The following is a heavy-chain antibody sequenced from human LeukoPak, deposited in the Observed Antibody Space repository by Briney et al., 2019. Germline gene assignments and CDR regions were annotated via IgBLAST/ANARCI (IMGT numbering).Heavy chain of an antibody. Sequence: ASVKVSCKASGYTFTGYYMHWVRQAPGQGLEWMGWINPNSGGTNYAQKFQGRVTMTRDTSISTAYMELSRLRSDDTAVYYCARDYYGSGSYPHYWGQGTLVTVSS. D-gene: IGHD3-10*01. J-gene: IGHJ4*02. CDR1: GYTFTGYY. V-gene: IGHV1-2*02. CDR3: ARDYYGSGSYPHY. CDR2: INPNSGGT.